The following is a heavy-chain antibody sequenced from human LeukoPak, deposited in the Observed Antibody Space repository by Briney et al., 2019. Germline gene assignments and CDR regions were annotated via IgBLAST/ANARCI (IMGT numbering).Heavy chain of an antibody. J-gene: IGHJ4*02. CDR2: ISSSGSTI. Sequence: GGPLRLSCAASGFTFSSYEMNWVRQAPGKGLEWVSYISSSGSTIYYADSVKGRFTISRDNAKNSLYLQMNSLRAEDTAVYYCARGGVITTAPFDYWGQGTLVTVSS. CDR1: GFTFSSYE. V-gene: IGHV3-48*03. CDR3: ARGGVITTAPFDY. D-gene: IGHD1-14*01.